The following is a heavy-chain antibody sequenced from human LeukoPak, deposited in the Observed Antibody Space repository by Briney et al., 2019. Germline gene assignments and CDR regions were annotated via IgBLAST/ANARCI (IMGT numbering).Heavy chain of an antibody. CDR2: INSDGSTT. J-gene: IGHJ4*02. CDR3: WVPATAGEADY. V-gene: IGHV3-74*01. D-gene: IGHD2-2*01. Sequence: GWSLRLSCAASGFTFSDYWMHWVRQAPGPGLVWVSRINSDGSTTNYADSVKGRFTISRDNAKNTLYLQMNSLRAEDTAVYYCWVPATAGEADYWGQGTLVTVSS. CDR1: GFTFSDYW.